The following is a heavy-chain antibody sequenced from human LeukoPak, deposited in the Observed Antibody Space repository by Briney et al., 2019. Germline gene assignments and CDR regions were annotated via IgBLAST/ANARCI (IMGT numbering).Heavy chain of an antibody. CDR2: ISASGSAT. CDR3: AKDLYLGDFWSGYFDY. D-gene: IGHD3-3*01. Sequence: PGGSLRLSCAASGFIFSNYGMNWVRQAPGKGLEWVAAISASGSATSYADSVRGRFTISRDNSKSTTYLQMNSLRAEDTAVFYCAKDLYLGDFWSGYFDYWGQGIPVTVSS. J-gene: IGHJ4*02. CDR1: GFIFSNYG. V-gene: IGHV3-23*01.